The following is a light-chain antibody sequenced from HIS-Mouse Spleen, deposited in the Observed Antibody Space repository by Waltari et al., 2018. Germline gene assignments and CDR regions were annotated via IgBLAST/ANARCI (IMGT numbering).Light chain of an antibody. CDR3: SSYTSSSTRV. CDR2: DVS. Sequence: QSALTQPASVSGSPGQSITISCTGTSSYVGGYNYVSWYQQHPGKAPKLMNYDVSNRPSGVSNRFSGSKSGNTASLTISGLQAEDEADYYCSSYTSSSTRVFGGGTKLTVL. V-gene: IGLV2-14*03. CDR1: SSYVGGYNY. J-gene: IGLJ3*02.